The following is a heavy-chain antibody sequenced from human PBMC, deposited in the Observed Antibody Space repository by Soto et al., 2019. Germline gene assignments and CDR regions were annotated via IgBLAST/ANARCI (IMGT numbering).Heavy chain of an antibody. CDR1: GGSLYSDDYY. V-gene: IGHV4-30-4*08. D-gene: IGHD3-9*01. Sequence: SETLSLTCSVSGGSLYSDDYYWNWIRQSPGKGLEWIGYISYRGSTNYNPPLRSRVTISADMAKNQLSLKLSSVTAADTAVYYCARGRIAYDILTGYRYGMDVWGQGTTVTVSS. CDR3: ARGRIAYDILTGYRYGMDV. J-gene: IGHJ6*02. CDR2: ISYRGST.